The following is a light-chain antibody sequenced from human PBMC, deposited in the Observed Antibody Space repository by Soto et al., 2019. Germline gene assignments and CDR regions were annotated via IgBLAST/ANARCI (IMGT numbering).Light chain of an antibody. CDR2: GAS. CDR3: QQDGSSPVFT. CDR1: QSVSSSY. Sequence: EIVLTQSPGTLSLSPGERATLSCRASQSVSSSYLAWYQQKPGQAPRLLIYGASSRATGIPDRFSGRGSGTDFTLTISKLEPEDYAVYSCQQDGSSPVFTFGPGTKVDIK. J-gene: IGKJ3*01. V-gene: IGKV3-20*01.